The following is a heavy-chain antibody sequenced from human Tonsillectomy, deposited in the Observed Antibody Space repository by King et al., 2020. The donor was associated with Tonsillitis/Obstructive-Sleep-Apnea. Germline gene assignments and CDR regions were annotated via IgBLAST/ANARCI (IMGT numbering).Heavy chain of an antibody. J-gene: IGHJ2*01. CDR2: IYSGGST. Sequence: VQLVESGGGLIQPGGSLRLSCAASGFTVSSNYMSWVRQAPGKGLEWVSVIYSGGSTYYADSVKGRFTISRDNSKNTLYLQMNSLRAEDTAVYYCARVASAPEDYRGWYFDLWGRGTLVTVSS. D-gene: IGHD3-16*01. V-gene: IGHV3-53*01. CDR1: GFTVSSNY. CDR3: ARVASAPEDYRGWYFDL.